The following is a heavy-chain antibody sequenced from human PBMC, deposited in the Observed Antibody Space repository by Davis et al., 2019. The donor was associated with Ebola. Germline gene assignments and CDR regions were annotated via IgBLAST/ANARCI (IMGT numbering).Heavy chain of an antibody. J-gene: IGHJ4*02. CDR2: IYYSGST. CDR1: GGSFSGYY. CDR3: ARQPPEYYYDSSGYSARFVYFDY. Sequence: MPSETLSLTCAVYGGSFSGYYWSWIRQPPGKGLEWIGYIYYSGSTNYNPSLKSRVTISVDTSKNQFSLKLSSVTAADTAVYYCARQPPEYYYDSSGYSARFVYFDYWGQGTLVTVSS. D-gene: IGHD3-22*01. V-gene: IGHV4-59*08.